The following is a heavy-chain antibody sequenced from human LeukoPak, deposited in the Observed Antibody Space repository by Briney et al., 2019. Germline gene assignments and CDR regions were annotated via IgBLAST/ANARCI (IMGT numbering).Heavy chain of an antibody. CDR3: ARVRMWSGEFL. V-gene: IGHV3-11*01. Sequence: PGGSLTLSCAASGFTFSDYYMSWIRQAPGKGLEWISYIASSGSTTEYPADSVKGRFTISRDNAKNSLYLQMNSLRAEDTAIYYCARVRMWSGEFLWGQGTLVTVSS. CDR1: GFTFSDYY. D-gene: IGHD3-10*01. J-gene: IGHJ4*02. CDR2: IASSGSTTE.